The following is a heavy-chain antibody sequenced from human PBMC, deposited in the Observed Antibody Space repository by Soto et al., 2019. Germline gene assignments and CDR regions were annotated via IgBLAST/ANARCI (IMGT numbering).Heavy chain of an antibody. V-gene: IGHV4-28*03. CDR3: ARALILTGYYIHDAFDI. CDR1: GYSISSSNW. CDR2: IYYSGTT. Sequence: SETLSLTCAVSGYSISSSNWWGWIRQPPGKGLEWIGYIYYSGTTYYNPSLKSRVTMSVDTSKNQFSLKLSSVTAADTAVYYCARALILTGYYIHDAFDIWGQGTMVTVSS. D-gene: IGHD3-9*01. J-gene: IGHJ3*02.